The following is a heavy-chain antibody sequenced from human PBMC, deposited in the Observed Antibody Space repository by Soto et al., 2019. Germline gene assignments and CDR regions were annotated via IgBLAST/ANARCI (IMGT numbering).Heavy chain of an antibody. D-gene: IGHD6-6*01. J-gene: IGHJ6*02. Sequence: SVKVSCKASGGTFSSYTISWVRQAPGQGLEWMGMIIPILGIANYAQKFQGRVTITADKSTSTAYMELSSLRSEDTAVYYCARDEEAALYYYYGMDVWGQGTTVTVSS. CDR1: GGTFSSYT. CDR2: IIPILGIA. CDR3: ARDEEAALYYYYGMDV. V-gene: IGHV1-69*04.